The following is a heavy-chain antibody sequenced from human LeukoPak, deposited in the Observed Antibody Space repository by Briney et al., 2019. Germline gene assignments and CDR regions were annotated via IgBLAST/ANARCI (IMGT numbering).Heavy chain of an antibody. D-gene: IGHD2/OR15-2a*01. CDR3: ARSGRGVDSFYFYRDV. Sequence: GGSLRLSCAASGFTFSQYWMSWVRQAPGEGQEWVANIKHDGSEKQDGSEKNYVGSVKGRFTISRDNAKNSLYLQMNSLRAEDAAVYYCARSGRGVDSFYFYRDVWGKGTTVTVSS. J-gene: IGHJ6*03. V-gene: IGHV3-7*01. CDR2: IKHDGSEKQDGSEK. CDR1: GFTFSQYW.